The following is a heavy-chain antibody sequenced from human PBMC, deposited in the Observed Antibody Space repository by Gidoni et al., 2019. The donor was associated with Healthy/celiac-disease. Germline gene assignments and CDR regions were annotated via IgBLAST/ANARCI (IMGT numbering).Heavy chain of an antibody. CDR1: GFTFSRYA. J-gene: IGHJ6*02. CDR3: ARDGGYNWNYGVYGMDV. CDR2: ISSNGGST. D-gene: IGHD1-7*01. V-gene: IGHV3-64*01. Sequence: EVQLVESGGGLVQPGGSLKLSCAASGFTFSRYAMHWVRQAPGKGLEYVSAISSNGGSTYYANSVKGRFTISRDNSKNTLYLQMGSLRAEDMAVYYCARDGGYNWNYGVYGMDVWGQGTTVTVSS.